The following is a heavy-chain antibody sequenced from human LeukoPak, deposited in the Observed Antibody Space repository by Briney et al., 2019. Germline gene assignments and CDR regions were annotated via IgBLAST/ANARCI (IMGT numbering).Heavy chain of an antibody. J-gene: IGHJ3*02. CDR3: ARRPTYYYDSSGDRSDDAFDI. CDR1: GGSISSGSYY. D-gene: IGHD3-22*01. CDR2: IYYSGST. Sequence: SETLSLTCTVSGGSISSGSYYWSWIRQPPGKGLEWIGYIYYSGSTNYNPSLKSRVTISVDTSKNQFSLKLSSVTAADTAVYYCARRPTYYYDSSGDRSDDAFDIWGQGTMVTVSS. V-gene: IGHV4-61*01.